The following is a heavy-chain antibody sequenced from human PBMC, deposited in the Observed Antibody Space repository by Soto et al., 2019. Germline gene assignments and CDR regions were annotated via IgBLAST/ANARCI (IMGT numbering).Heavy chain of an antibody. J-gene: IGHJ4*02. CDR1: GGSISSSSYY. Sequence: QLQLQESGPGLVKPSETLSLTCTVSGGSISSSSYYWGWIRQPPGKGLEWIGSIYYSGSTHYNPSLKSRVTISVDTSKNQFSLKLSSVTAADTAVYYCARLSIPGPAHYWGQGTLVTVSS. CDR3: ARLSIPGPAHY. CDR2: IYYSGST. V-gene: IGHV4-39*01.